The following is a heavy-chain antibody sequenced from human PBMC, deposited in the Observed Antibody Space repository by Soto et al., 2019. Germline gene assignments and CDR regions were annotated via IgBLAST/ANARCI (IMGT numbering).Heavy chain of an antibody. Sequence: GGSLRLSCAASGFTVSSNYMSWVRQAPGKGLEWVSVIYSGGSTYYADSVKGRFTISRDNSKNTLYLQMNSLRAEDTAVYYCARGGIAVAGRDDYYYGMDVWGQGTTVTVSS. D-gene: IGHD6-19*01. V-gene: IGHV3-53*01. CDR1: GFTVSSNY. CDR3: ARGGIAVAGRDDYYYGMDV. J-gene: IGHJ6*02. CDR2: IYSGGST.